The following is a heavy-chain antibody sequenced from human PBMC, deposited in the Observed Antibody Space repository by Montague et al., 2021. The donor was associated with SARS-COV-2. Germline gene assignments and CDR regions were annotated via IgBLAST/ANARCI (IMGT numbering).Heavy chain of an antibody. CDR3: ARGFDY. CDR2: IHYSGST. J-gene: IGHJ4*02. Sequence: SETLSLTCAASGGSMSSGGYSWSWIRQPPGKGLELIGYIHYSGSTNYNPSLKSRVTISVDTSKNQFSLKLSSVTAADTAVYYCARGFDYWGQGTLVTVSS. CDR1: GGSMSSGGYS. V-gene: IGHV4-61*08.